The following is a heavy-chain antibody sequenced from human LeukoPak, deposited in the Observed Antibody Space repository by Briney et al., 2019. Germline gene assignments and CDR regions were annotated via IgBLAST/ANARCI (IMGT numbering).Heavy chain of an antibody. V-gene: IGHV3-15*07. Sequence: GGSLRLSCAVSGIIFSDAWMNWGRQAPGPGQEWVGSIKSKVDGGTIDYAAPVKGRFTISRDDSKNTLYLQMDSLQTEDTAVYYCTKDLPFTGGVYSAYWGQGTLVTVSS. D-gene: IGHD7-27*01. J-gene: IGHJ4*02. CDR2: IKSKVDGGTI. CDR1: GIIFSDAW. CDR3: TKDLPFTGGVYSAY.